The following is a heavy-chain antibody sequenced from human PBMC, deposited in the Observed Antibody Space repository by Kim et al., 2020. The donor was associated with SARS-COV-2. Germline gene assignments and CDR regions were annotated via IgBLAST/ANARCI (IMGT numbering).Heavy chain of an antibody. Sequence: ASVKVSCKVSGYTLTELSMHWVRQAPGKGLEWMGGFDPEDGETIYAQKFQGRVTMTEDTSTDTAYMELSSLRSEDTAVYYCATAPAIKISSGSEWGRYYYGMDVWGQGTTVTVSS. CDR1: GYTLTELS. CDR3: ATAPAIKISSGSEWGRYYYGMDV. J-gene: IGHJ6*02. D-gene: IGHD6-19*01. CDR2: FDPEDGET. V-gene: IGHV1-24*01.